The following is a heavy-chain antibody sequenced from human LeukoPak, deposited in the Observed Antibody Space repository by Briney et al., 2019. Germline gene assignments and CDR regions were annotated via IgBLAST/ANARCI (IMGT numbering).Heavy chain of an antibody. CDR1: GFRFDDYA. V-gene: IGHV3-9*01. Sequence: PGGSLRLSCAASGFRFDDYAMDWVRQAPGKGLEWVSGIGWSGGTIDYADSVKGRFSISRDNAKNSLYLQVSSLRAEDTALYYCAREGFVAGYYYYYYMDVWGKGTTVTVSS. J-gene: IGHJ6*03. D-gene: IGHD2-15*01. CDR2: IGWSGGTI. CDR3: AREGFVAGYYYYYYMDV.